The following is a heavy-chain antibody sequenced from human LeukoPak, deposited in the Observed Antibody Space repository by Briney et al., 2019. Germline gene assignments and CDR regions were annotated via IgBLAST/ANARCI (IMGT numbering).Heavy chain of an antibody. J-gene: IGHJ5*02. CDR2: IYYSGST. CDR1: GGSISSGGYY. Sequence: SETLSLTCTVSGGSISSGGYYWSWIRQHPGKGLEWIGYIYYSGSTYYNPSLKSRVTISVDTSKNQFSLKLSSVTAADTAVYYCARRELYGSGLRFDPWGQGTLVTVSS. CDR3: ARRELYGSGLRFDP. V-gene: IGHV4-31*03. D-gene: IGHD3-10*01.